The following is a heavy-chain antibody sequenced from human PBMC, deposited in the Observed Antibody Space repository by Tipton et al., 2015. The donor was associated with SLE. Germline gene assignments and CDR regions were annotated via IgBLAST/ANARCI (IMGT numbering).Heavy chain of an antibody. CDR2: ISWNSGSI. CDR1: GFTFDDYA. V-gene: IGHV3-9*01. Sequence: SLRLSCAASGFTFDDYAMHWVRQAPGKGLGGVSGISWNSGSIGYADSVKGRFTISRDNAKNSLYLQMNSLRAEDTAVYYCAKEWSTPSWFDPWGQGTLVTVSS. J-gene: IGHJ5*02. D-gene: IGHD5/OR15-5a*01. CDR3: AKEWSTPSWFDP.